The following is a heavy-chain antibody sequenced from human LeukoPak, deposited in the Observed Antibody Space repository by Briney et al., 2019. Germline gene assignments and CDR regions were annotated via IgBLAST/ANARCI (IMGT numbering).Heavy chain of an antibody. Sequence: GGSLRLSCAASGFPFSSYPMTWVRQAPGKGLDWVSTIGDSGGNTFYADSVKGRFTISRDNSKNTLFLQMISLRAEDTAVYYCARDVGITVGATDYWGQGALVTVSS. CDR3: ARDVGITVGATDY. J-gene: IGHJ4*02. CDR2: IGDSGGNT. V-gene: IGHV3-23*01. CDR1: GFPFSSYP. D-gene: IGHD1-26*01.